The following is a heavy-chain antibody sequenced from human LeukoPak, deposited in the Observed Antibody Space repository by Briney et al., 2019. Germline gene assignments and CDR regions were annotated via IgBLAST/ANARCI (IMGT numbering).Heavy chain of an antibody. CDR1: GGSISSYY. Sequence: SETLSLTCTVSGGSISSYYWSWIRQPAGKGLEWIGRIYTSGSTNYNPSLKSRVTMSVDTSKNQFSLKLSSVTAADTAVYYCARDWTEYSAAGTAHDAFDIWGQGTMVTVSS. V-gene: IGHV4-4*07. D-gene: IGHD6-13*01. CDR3: ARDWTEYSAAGTAHDAFDI. J-gene: IGHJ3*02. CDR2: IYTSGST.